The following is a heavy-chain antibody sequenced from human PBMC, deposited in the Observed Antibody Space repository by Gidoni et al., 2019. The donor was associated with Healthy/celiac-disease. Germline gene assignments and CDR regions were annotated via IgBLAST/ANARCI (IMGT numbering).Heavy chain of an antibody. V-gene: IGHV3-49*04. CDR2: SRSKGYGGTT. D-gene: IGHD3-10*01. Sequence: EVQLVESGGGLVRPGLSLRLACTASRVTFGDCAMSWVRQAPGKGREWVAFSRSKGYGGTTEYAVSVKGRFTITRDDTKSIAYLQMNSLKTEDTDVYYCTRAIGQPLWFRELRFDPWGQGTLVTVSS. CDR1: RVTFGDCA. J-gene: IGHJ5*02. CDR3: TRAIGQPLWFRELRFDP.